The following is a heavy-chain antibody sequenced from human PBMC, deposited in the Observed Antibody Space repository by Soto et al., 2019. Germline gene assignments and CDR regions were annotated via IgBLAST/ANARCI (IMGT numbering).Heavy chain of an antibody. CDR2: ISAYNGNT. CDR1: GERIKCSG. Sequence: ACGERIKCSGMSWVRQAPGQGLEWMGWISAYNGNTNYAQKLQGRVTMTTDTSTSTAYMELRSLRSDDTAVYYCARGSWFDDYWGQVTLVTVS. V-gene: IGHV1-18*01. D-gene: IGHD3-10*01. J-gene: IGHJ4*02. CDR3: ARGSWFDDY.